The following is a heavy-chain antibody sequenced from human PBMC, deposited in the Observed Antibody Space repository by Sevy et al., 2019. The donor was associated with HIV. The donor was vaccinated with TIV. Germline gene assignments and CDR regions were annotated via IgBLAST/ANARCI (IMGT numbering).Heavy chain of an antibody. V-gene: IGHV1-18*04. J-gene: IGHJ4*02. D-gene: IGHD6-13*01. CDR2: INGYNGNT. CDR1: GYTFTSYG. Sequence: ASVKVSYKASGYTFTSYGISWLRQAPGQGLEWMGWINGYNGNTNYGQKLQGRVTMTTDTSTNTAYMELRSLRSDDTAVYYCARGEAAGGTPIDYWGQGTLVTVSS. CDR3: ARGEAAGGTPIDY.